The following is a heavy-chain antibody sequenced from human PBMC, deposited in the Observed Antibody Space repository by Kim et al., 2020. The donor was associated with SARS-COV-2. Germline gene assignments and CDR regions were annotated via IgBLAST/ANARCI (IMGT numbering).Heavy chain of an antibody. J-gene: IGHJ5*02. CDR1: GGSISSYY. D-gene: IGHD6-19*01. Sequence: SETLSLTCTVSGGSISSYYWSWIRQPPGKGLEWIGYIHYSGSTNYNPSLKSRVTISVDTSKKQFSLKLSSVTAADTAVYYCARDGDYSSGWRWFYPWGQGTLVTVSS. CDR3: ARDGDYSSGWRWFYP. V-gene: IGHV4-59*13. CDR2: IHYSGST.